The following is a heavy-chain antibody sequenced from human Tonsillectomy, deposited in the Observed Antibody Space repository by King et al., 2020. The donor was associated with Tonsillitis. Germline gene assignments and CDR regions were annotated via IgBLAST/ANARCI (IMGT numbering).Heavy chain of an antibody. D-gene: IGHD4-23*01. CDR2: ISGRDGST. V-gene: IGHV3-23*04. CDR3: AKDPTTVVTPHQYYGMDV. J-gene: IGHJ6*02. Sequence: EVQLVESGGDLVQPGGSLRLSCAASGFTFSNYAMTWVRRAPGKGLEWVSAISGRDGSTYYADSVKGRFTISRDNSKNTLYLQMNSLRAEDTAVYYCAKDPTTVVTPHQYYGMDVWGQGTTVTVSS. CDR1: GFTFSNYA.